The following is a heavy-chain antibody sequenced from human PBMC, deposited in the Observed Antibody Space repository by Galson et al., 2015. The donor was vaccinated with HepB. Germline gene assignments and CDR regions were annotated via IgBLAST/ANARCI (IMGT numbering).Heavy chain of an antibody. CDR1: GDSVSSNSAA. CDR3: ALGLAAADV. D-gene: IGHD6-13*01. J-gene: IGHJ4*02. CDR2: TYYRSRWYN. Sequence: CAISGDSVSSNSAAWNWIRQSPSRGLEWLGRTYYRSRWYNDYAVSVQSRITINPDTSKNQFSLHLNSVTPEDTAVYYCALGLAAADVWGQGTLVTVSS. V-gene: IGHV6-1*01.